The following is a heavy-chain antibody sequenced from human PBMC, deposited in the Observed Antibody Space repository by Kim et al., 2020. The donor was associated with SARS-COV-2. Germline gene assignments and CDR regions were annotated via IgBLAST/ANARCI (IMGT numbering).Heavy chain of an antibody. Sequence: SRVTISVDTSKNQFSLKLSSVTAADTAVYYCARGDYYYDSSGYYYGPLDYWGQGTLVTVSS. J-gene: IGHJ4*02. CDR3: ARGDYYYDSSGYYYGPLDY. D-gene: IGHD3-22*01. V-gene: IGHV4-34*01.